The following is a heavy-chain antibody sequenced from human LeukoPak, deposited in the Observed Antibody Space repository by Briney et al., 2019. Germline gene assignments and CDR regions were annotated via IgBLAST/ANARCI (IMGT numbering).Heavy chain of an antibody. CDR2: IYTSGST. D-gene: IGHD2-2*01. V-gene: IGHV4-4*09. Sequence: SETLSLTCTVSGGSISSYYWSWIRQPPGKGLEWIGYIYTSGSTNYNPSLKSRVTISVDTSKNQFSLKLSSVTAADTVVYYCARGGSSTSAEFDYWGQGTLVTVSS. J-gene: IGHJ4*02. CDR1: GGSISSYY. CDR3: ARGGSSTSAEFDY.